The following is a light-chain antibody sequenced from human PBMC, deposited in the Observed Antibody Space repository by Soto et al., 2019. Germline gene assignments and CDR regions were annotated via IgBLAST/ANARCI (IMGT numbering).Light chain of an antibody. CDR3: QQYDKFSHT. V-gene: IGKV1-5*03. CDR2: KAS. CDR1: QSISSW. Sequence: DIRMTQSPSTLSASVGDRVTITCRASQSISSWLAWYQQKPGKAPKLLIYKASTLEGGVPSRFSGSGSGTEFTLTISSLQPDDFATYYCQQYDKFSHTFGQGTKVDIK. J-gene: IGKJ1*01.